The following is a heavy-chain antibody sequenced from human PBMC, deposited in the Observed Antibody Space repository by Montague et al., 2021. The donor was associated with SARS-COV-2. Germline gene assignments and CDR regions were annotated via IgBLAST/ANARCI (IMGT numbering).Heavy chain of an antibody. CDR3: ARGYRPTTGRWYCFVS. J-gene: IGHJ4*02. CDR2: IYYSGNT. Sequence: SETLSLTCTVSGDSINYYYWHWLRQSPGKGLEWIGHIYYSGNTNSNPSLESRVIMSVDSSQNQFSLKLNSVTAADTAVYYCARGYRPTTGRWYCFVSWGQGALVTVSS. CDR1: GDSINYYY. D-gene: IGHD3-16*02. V-gene: IGHV4-59*12.